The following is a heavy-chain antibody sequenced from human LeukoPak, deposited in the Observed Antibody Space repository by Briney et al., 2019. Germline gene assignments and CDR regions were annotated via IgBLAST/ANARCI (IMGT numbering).Heavy chain of an antibody. D-gene: IGHD6-19*01. CDR3: ARVAVAGYYFDY. Sequence: SETLSLTCAVYGGSFSGYYWSWIRQPPGKGLEWIGSIYHSGSTYYNPSLKSRVTISVDTSKNQFSLKLSSVTAADTAVYYCARVAVAGYYFDYWGQGTLVTVSS. CDR2: IYHSGST. V-gene: IGHV4-34*01. CDR1: GGSFSGYY. J-gene: IGHJ4*02.